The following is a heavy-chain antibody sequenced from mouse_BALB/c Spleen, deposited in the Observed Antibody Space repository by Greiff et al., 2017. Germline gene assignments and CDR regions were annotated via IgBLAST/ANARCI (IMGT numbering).Heavy chain of an antibody. V-gene: IGHV1S29*02. J-gene: IGHJ2*01. Sequence: EVKLMESGPELVKPGASVKISCKASGYTFTDYNMHWVKQSHGKSLEWIGYIYPYNGGTGYNQKFKSKATLTVDNSSSTAYMELRSLTSEDSAVYYWARSGYYGYFDYWGQGTTLTVSS. CDR2: IYPYNGGT. D-gene: IGHD3-1*01. CDR3: ARSGYYGYFDY. CDR1: GYTFTDYN.